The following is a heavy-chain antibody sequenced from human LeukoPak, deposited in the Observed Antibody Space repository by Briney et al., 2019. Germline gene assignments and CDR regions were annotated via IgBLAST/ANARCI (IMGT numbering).Heavy chain of an antibody. V-gene: IGHV1-69*06. CDR1: GGTFSSYA. CDR3: ATEVIAVAGLLFDY. CDR2: IIPIFGTA. D-gene: IGHD6-19*01. Sequence: SVKVSCKASGGTFSSYAISWVRQAPGQGLEWMGGIIPIFGTANYAQKFQGRVTITADKSTSTAYMELSSLRSEDTAVYYCATEVIAVAGLLFDYWGQGTLVTVSS. J-gene: IGHJ4*02.